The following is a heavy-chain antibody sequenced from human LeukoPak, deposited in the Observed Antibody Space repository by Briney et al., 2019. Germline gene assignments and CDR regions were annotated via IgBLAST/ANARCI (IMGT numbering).Heavy chain of an antibody. Sequence: GGSLRLSCAASGFTFSSYWMTWVRQAPGKGLEWVAVIWYDGSNKYYADSVKGRFTISRDNSKNTLYLQMNSLRAEDTAVYYCARDGQSYYGSGSYQGYWGQGTLVTVSS. J-gene: IGHJ4*02. D-gene: IGHD3-10*01. CDR3: ARDGQSYYGSGSYQGY. V-gene: IGHV3-33*08. CDR1: GFTFSSYW. CDR2: IWYDGSNK.